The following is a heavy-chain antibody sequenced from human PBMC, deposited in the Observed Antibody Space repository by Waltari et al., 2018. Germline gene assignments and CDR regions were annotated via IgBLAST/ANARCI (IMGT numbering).Heavy chain of an antibody. Sequence: EVSLVESGGKVVKPGGSLRLSCATSGFFFNNFGLNWFRQAPGKGLEWVATISMSGNIIYYGQSVEGRFTISRDNAKKSVFRQMNSLRADDTATYYCARSRRGDYYDPSSHWGQGTLVTVSS. CDR2: ISMSGNII. D-gene: IGHD3-16*01. CDR1: GFFFNNFG. J-gene: IGHJ4*02. V-gene: IGHV3-21*01. CDR3: ARSRRGDYYDPSSH.